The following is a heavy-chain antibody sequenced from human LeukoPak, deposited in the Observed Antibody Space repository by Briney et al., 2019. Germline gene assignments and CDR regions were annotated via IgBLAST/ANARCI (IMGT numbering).Heavy chain of an antibody. J-gene: IGHJ3*01. Sequence: PWGSLRLSCVASGFPLSSHVMHWVRQAPGKGLEWVALISSDGTTKYNADSVEGRFTISRDTSMDTLYLQMNSLRVDDTSVYYCARGILSPRSVAFDVWGQGTMVTVS. CDR2: ISSDGTTK. V-gene: IGHV3-30-3*01. CDR1: GFPLSSHV. D-gene: IGHD3-3*01. CDR3: ARGILSPRSVAFDV.